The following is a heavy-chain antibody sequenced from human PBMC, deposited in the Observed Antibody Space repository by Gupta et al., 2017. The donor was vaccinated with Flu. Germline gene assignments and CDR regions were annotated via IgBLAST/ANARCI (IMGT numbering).Heavy chain of an antibody. J-gene: IGHJ3*02. CDR2: ISYDGSNK. CDR3: AKEMTIVVVPAAIRGNAFDI. V-gene: IGHV3-30*18. Sequence: QVQLVESGGGLVQPGRSLRLSCAACGFTFSSYGMHLVRPAPGQGLEWVAVISYDGSNKYYADSVKGRFTISRDNSKNTLYLQMNSLRAEDTAVYYCAKEMTIVVVPAAIRGNAFDIWGQGTMVTVSS. CDR1: GFTFSSYG. D-gene: IGHD2-2*02.